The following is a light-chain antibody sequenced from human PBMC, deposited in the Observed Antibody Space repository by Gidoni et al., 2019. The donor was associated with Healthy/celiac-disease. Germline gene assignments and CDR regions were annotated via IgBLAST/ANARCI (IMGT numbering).Light chain of an antibody. CDR2: AAS. CDR3: QQYNNWLGT. V-gene: IGKV3-15*01. CDR1: QSVSSY. J-gene: IGKJ1*01. Sequence: EIGLTQSPATLSVSPGERATLSCRASQSVSSYLAWYQQKPGQAPRLLIYAASTRATGIPARFSGSGSGTEFTLTISSLQSEDFAVYYCQQYNNWLGTFGQGTKVEIK.